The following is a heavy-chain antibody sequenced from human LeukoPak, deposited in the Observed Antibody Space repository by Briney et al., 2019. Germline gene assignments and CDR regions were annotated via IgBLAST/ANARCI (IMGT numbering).Heavy chain of an antibody. D-gene: IGHD1-1*01. J-gene: IGHJ3*02. CDR1: GYTFSGYY. V-gene: IGHV1-2*02. Sequence: GASVKVSCKASGYTFSGYYMHWVRQAPGQGLEWMGWINPNSGGTKYVQKFQGRVTMTRDTSISTAYMELSRLRSDDAAVHYCARDLDWNDENAFDIWGQGTMVTVSS. CDR3: ARDLDWNDENAFDI. CDR2: INPNSGGT.